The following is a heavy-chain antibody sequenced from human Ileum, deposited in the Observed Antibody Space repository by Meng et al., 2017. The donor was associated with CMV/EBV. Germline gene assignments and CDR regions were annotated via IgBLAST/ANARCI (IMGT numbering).Heavy chain of an antibody. V-gene: IGHV3-74*01. J-gene: IGHJ4*02. D-gene: IGHD1-7*01. CDR2: INSDGSST. CDR3: AREPETTSFDY. CDR1: GFTFSSYW. Sequence: GESLKISCAASGFTFSSYWMHWVRQAPGKGLVWVSRINSDGSSTSYADSVKGRFTISRDNAKNTLYLQMNSLRAEDTAVYYCAREPETTSFDYWGQGTLVTVSS.